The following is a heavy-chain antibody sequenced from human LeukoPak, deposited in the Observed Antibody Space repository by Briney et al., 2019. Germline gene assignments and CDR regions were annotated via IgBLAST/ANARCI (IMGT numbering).Heavy chain of an antibody. CDR3: AKDFYDYVWGSYRENYFDY. V-gene: IGHV3-74*01. D-gene: IGHD3-16*02. CDR1: GFSYISYW. Sequence: GGSLRLSCAASGFSYISYWMHWVRQAPGKGLVWVSRINSDGSDTIYADSVKGRFTISRDNSKNTLYLQMNSLRAEDTAVYYCAKDFYDYVWGSYRENYFDYWGQGTLVTVSS. J-gene: IGHJ4*02. CDR2: INSDGSDT.